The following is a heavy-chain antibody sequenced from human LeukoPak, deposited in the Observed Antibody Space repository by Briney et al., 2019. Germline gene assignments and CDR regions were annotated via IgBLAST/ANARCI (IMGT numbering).Heavy chain of an antibody. V-gene: IGHV5-51*01. D-gene: IGHD2-8*01. Sequence: GESLKISCKGSGFSFITYWIGWVRQTPGKGLEWMGIIYPDGSETRYSPSFQGQVTISADKSISTAYVQWSSLKASDTAMYYCAGRMAYDAFDLWGQGTMVTVSS. J-gene: IGHJ3*01. CDR3: AGRMAYDAFDL. CDR2: IYPDGSET. CDR1: GFSFITYW.